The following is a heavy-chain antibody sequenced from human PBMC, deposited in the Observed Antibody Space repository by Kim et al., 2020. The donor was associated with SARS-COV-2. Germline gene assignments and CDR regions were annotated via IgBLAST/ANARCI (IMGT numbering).Heavy chain of an antibody. D-gene: IGHD3-22*01. CDR3: ASSPYYYVFDY. Sequence: YYTPSLKGRVTISDTTSKNQFSQRLTSVTAADAAVYYCASSPYYYVFDYWGPGTLVTVSS. J-gene: IGHJ4*02. V-gene: IGHV4-39*01.